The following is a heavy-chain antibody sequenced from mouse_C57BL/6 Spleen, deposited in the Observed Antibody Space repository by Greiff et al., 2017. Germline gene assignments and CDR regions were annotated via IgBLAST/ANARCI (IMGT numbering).Heavy chain of an antibody. V-gene: IGHV14-2*01. Sequence: EVKLMESGAELVKPGASVKLSCTASGFNIKDYYMHWVKQRTEQGLEWIGRIDPEDGETKYAPKFQGKATITADTSSNTAYLQLSSLTSEDTAVYYCSRSDGNYLYYYAMDYWGQGTSVTVSS. J-gene: IGHJ4*01. CDR3: SRSDGNYLYYYAMDY. D-gene: IGHD2-1*01. CDR2: IDPEDGET. CDR1: GFNIKDYY.